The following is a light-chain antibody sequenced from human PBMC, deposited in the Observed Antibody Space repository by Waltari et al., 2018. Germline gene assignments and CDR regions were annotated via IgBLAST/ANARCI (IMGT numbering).Light chain of an antibody. Sequence: EIVLTQSPGTLSLSPGERATLSCRVSQSVSSSYLAWYQQKPGQAPRLLIYGASSRATGIPDMFSGSGSGTDFTLTISRLEPEDFAVYYCQEYDDSPPWTFGRGTKVEIK. CDR3: QEYDDSPPWT. CDR1: QSVSSSY. V-gene: IGKV3-20*01. CDR2: GAS. J-gene: IGKJ1*01.